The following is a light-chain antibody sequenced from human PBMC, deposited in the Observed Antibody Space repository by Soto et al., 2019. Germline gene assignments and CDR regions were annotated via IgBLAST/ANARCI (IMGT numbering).Light chain of an antibody. J-gene: IGLJ2*01. V-gene: IGLV1-44*01. CDR3: AAWDDSLNRPV. Sequence: QSVLTQPPSASGTPGQRVTISCSGTSSNIGSNTVNWYHQFPGTAPKLLIYRDNQRPSGVPDRFSGSKSGTSASLAISGLQSEDEADYYCAAWDDSLNRPVLGGGTKVTVL. CDR2: RDN. CDR1: SSNIGSNT.